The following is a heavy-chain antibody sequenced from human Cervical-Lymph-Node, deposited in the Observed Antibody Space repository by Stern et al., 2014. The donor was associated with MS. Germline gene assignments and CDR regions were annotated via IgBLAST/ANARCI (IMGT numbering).Heavy chain of an antibody. CDR2: INPKGGGP. CDR3: TRALRIADRPSPGGHWFDP. V-gene: IGHV1-2*02. Sequence: QMQLVESGAEVEKPGASVKVSCKASGYIFTDYYLHWGRQAPGQGLAWMGRINPKGGGPSYAQSFQGRVTLTRDTSITTAYMDLSRLTSDDTAVYYCTRALRIADRPSPGGHWFDPWGQGTLVIVSS. J-gene: IGHJ5*02. CDR1: GYIFTDYY. D-gene: IGHD6-6*01.